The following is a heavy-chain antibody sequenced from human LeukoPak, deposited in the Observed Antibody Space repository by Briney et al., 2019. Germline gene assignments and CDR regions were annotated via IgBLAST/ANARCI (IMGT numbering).Heavy chain of an antibody. Sequence: SETLSLTCAVYGGSFSGYYWSWIRQPPGKGLEWIGEINHSGSTNYNPSLKSRVTISVDTSKNQFSLKLSSVTAADTAVYYCARRLYDSSGYYYEVDAFDIWGQGTMVTVSS. CDR2: INHSGST. V-gene: IGHV4-34*01. CDR1: GGSFSGYY. J-gene: IGHJ3*02. CDR3: ARRLYDSSGYYYEVDAFDI. D-gene: IGHD3-22*01.